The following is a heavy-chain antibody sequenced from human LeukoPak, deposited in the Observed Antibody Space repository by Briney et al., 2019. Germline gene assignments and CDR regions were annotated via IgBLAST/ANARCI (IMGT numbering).Heavy chain of an antibody. CDR2: IKQDGSEK. Sequence: GGSLRLSCAASGFTFTTYYMSWVRQAPGKGLEWVANIKQDGSEKYYVASVKGRFTVSRDNAKNSLYLQMSSLRAEDTAVYYCARVLRYCSGGNCYSGGLGYMDVWGKGTTVTISS. V-gene: IGHV3-7*03. CDR1: GFTFTTYY. CDR3: ARVLRYCSGGNCYSGGLGYMDV. D-gene: IGHD2-15*01. J-gene: IGHJ6*03.